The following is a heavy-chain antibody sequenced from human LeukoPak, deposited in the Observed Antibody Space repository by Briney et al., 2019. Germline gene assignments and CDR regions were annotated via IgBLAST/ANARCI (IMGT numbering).Heavy chain of an antibody. Sequence: GASVKVSCKASGYTFTSYGISWVRQAPGQGLEWMGWINPNSGGTNYAQKFQGRVTMTRDTSISTAYMELSRLRSDDTAVYYCARDLEQLGGVDYWGQGTLVTVSS. CDR3: ARDLEQLGGVDY. J-gene: IGHJ4*02. CDR1: GYTFTSYG. D-gene: IGHD2-8*02. CDR2: INPNSGGT. V-gene: IGHV1-2*02.